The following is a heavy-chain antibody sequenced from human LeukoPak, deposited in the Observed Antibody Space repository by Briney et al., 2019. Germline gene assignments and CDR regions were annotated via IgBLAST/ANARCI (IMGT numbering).Heavy chain of an antibody. CDR3: ARDSIHYASVAPNYYYDSSAQGGMDV. J-gene: IGHJ6*02. CDR1: GGSISSSSYY. CDR2: IYYSGST. D-gene: IGHD3-22*01. V-gene: IGHV4-39*07. Sequence: PSETLSLTCTVSGGSISSSSYYWGWIRQPPGKGLEWIGSIYYSGSTYYNPSLKSRVTISVDTSKNQFSLKLSSVTAADTAVYYCARDSIHYASVAPNYYYDSSAQGGMDVWGQGTTVTVSS.